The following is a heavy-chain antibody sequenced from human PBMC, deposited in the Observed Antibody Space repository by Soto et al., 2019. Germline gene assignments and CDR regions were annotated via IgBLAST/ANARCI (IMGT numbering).Heavy chain of an antibody. V-gene: IGHV1-8*01. CDR1: GYSFSRYD. CDR2: MNPKSGNT. Sequence: QVQLVQSGAAVKKPGASVKDSCKASGYSFSRYDINWVRQAPGQGLQWMGWMNPKSGNTGYAQKLQGRVTMTRNTSTRTVYMELSSLTSDDTAVYVCTRSSGWSMDDYWGQGTLISVSS. CDR3: TRSSGWSMDDY. J-gene: IGHJ4*02. D-gene: IGHD6-19*01.